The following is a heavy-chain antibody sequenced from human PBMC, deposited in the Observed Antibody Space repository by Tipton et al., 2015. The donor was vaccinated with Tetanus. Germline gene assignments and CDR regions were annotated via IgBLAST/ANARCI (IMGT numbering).Heavy chain of an antibody. J-gene: IGHJ4*02. CDR2: ISRSSTMI. Sequence: SLRLSCATSGFTFNTYWMSWVRQAPGKGPEWIAYISRSSTMIFYTDSVKGRFTISRDNAKNSLYLQMTSLRPEDTAVYYCARQWQLVYFDSWGQGTRVTVSS. CDR1: GFTFNTYW. V-gene: IGHV3-48*01. D-gene: IGHD6-6*01. CDR3: ARQWQLVYFDS.